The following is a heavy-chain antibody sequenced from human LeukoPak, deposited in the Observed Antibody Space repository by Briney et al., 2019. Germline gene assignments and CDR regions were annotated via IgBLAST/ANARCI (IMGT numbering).Heavy chain of an antibody. CDR2: INPNSGGT. D-gene: IGHD4-23*01. J-gene: IGHJ5*02. CDR1: GYTFTGYY. V-gene: IGHV1-2*06. CDR3: ARGTVSAVTNWFDP. Sequence: ASVKVSCKASGYTFTGYYMRWVPQAPGQGLEWMGRINPNSGGTNYAQKFQGRVTMTRDTSISTAYMELSRLRSDDTAVYYCARGTVSAVTNWFDPWGQGTLVTVSS.